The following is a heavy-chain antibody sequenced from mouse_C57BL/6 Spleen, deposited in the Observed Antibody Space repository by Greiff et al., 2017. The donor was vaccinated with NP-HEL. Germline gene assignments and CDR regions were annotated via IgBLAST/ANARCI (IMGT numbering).Heavy chain of an antibody. J-gene: IGHJ3*01. Sequence: QVHVKQSGAELARPGASVKLSCKASGYTFTSYGISWVKQRTGQGLEWIGEIYPRSGNTYYNEKFKGKATLTADKSSSTAYMELRSLTSEDSAVYFCARGEDGYYEAYWGQGTLVTVSA. V-gene: IGHV1-81*01. CDR1: GYTFTSYG. CDR2: IYPRSGNT. CDR3: ARGEDGYYEAY. D-gene: IGHD2-3*01.